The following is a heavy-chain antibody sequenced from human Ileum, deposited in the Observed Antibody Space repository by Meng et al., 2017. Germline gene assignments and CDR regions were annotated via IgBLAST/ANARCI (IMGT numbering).Heavy chain of an antibody. Sequence: HASVPGLVRPAETLTPPRINSRPSVHLGLYIWSWIRQYPAKTLDWIGHTYNTVLTHYHPALNSRVVLSRDASKNQFSLKLNYMSAADSAVYFCPRTYNNPFVDSWGQGALVTVSS. CDR1: RPSVHLGLYI. V-gene: IGHV4-61*01. CDR2: TYNTVLT. J-gene: IGHJ4*02. CDR3: PRTYNNPFVDS. D-gene: IGHD1-14*01.